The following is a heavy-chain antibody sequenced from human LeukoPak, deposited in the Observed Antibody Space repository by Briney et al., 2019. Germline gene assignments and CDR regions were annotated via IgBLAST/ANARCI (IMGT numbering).Heavy chain of an antibody. Sequence: ASVKVSCKASGYTFTGYYMHWVRQAPGQGLEWMGWINPNSGGTNYAQKFQGRVTMTRDTSISTAYMELSRLRSDDTAVYYCARDAIRIAAAGTMDYWGQGTLVTVSS. J-gene: IGHJ4*02. CDR3: ARDAIRIAAAGTMDY. V-gene: IGHV1-2*02. D-gene: IGHD6-13*01. CDR2: INPNSGGT. CDR1: GYTFTGYY.